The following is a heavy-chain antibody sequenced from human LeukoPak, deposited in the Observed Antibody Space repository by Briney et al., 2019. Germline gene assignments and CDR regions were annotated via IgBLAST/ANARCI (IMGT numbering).Heavy chain of an antibody. Sequence: ASVKVSCKASGYTFTDYYMHWVRQAPGQGLEWMGIIDPSGGSTNYAQKFQGRVTMTRDTSTSTVYMELSSPRSDDTAVYYCARGGCTSTSCYDYWGQGSLVTVSS. CDR1: GYTFTDYY. D-gene: IGHD2-2*01. CDR2: IDPSGGST. CDR3: ARGGCTSTSCYDY. V-gene: IGHV1-46*01. J-gene: IGHJ4*02.